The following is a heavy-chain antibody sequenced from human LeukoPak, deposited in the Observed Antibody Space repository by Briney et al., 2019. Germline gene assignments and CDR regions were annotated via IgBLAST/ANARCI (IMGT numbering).Heavy chain of an antibody. CDR1: GFTFSSYS. V-gene: IGHV3-21*01. D-gene: IGHD1-1*01. CDR3: ARDPSRLRVGQGAAFDI. J-gene: IGHJ3*02. Sequence: SGGSLRLSCAASGFTFSSYSMNWVRQAPGKGLEWVSSISSSSSYIYYADSVKGRFTISRDNAKNSLYLQMNSLRAEDTAVYYCARDPSRLRVGQGAAFDIWGQGTMVTVSS. CDR2: ISSSSSYI.